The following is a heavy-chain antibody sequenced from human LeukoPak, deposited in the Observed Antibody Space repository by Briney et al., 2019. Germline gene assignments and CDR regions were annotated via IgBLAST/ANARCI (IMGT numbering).Heavy chain of an antibody. J-gene: IGHJ6*02. CDR3: ARDSSGWPYYYGMDV. CDR2: ISAYNGNT. Sequence: ASVKVSCKASGYTFTGYYMHWVRQAPGQGLEWMGWISAYNGNTNYAQKLQGRVTMTTDTSTSTAYMELRSLRSDDTAVYYCARDSSGWPYYYGMDVWGQGTTVTVSS. D-gene: IGHD6-19*01. V-gene: IGHV1-18*04. CDR1: GYTFTGYY.